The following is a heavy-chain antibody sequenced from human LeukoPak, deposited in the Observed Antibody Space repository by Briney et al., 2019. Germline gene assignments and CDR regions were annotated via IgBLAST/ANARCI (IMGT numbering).Heavy chain of an antibody. V-gene: IGHV4-31*03. CDR1: GGPISSGRHY. J-gene: IGHJ4*02. Sequence: SETLSLTCTISGGPISSGRHYWNWIRQRPGKGLDWIGFIYYSGSMYYNPSFKSRVTISADTSKNQFSLRLSSVTAADTAVYYCARADVDTAFLDSWGQGTLVTVSS. CDR3: ARADVDTAFLDS. CDR2: IYYSGSM. D-gene: IGHD5-18*01.